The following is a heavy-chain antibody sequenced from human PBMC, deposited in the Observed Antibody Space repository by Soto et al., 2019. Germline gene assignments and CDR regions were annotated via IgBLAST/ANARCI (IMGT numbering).Heavy chain of an antibody. V-gene: IGHV3-30*18. J-gene: IGHJ4*02. CDR1: GFTFSSYG. D-gene: IGHD4-17*01. Sequence: PGGSLRLSCAASGFTFSSYGMHWVRQAPGKGLEWVAVISYDGSNKYYADSVKGRFTISRDNSKNTLYLQMNSLTAEDTAVYYCAKSAGRRSTVTITDYWGQGTLVTVSS. CDR2: ISYDGSNK. CDR3: AKSAGRRSTVTITDY.